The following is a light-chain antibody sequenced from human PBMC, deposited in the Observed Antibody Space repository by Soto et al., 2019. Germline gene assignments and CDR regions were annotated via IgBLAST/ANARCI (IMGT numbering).Light chain of an antibody. V-gene: IGLV1-40*01. CDR2: GHN. CDR1: YSNIGAGYE. Sequence: QSVLTQPPSVSGAPGQRVTISCTGSYSNIGAGYEVHWYQQIPGTAPKLLISGHNNRPSGVPDRFSGSQSGTSATLGITGLQTGDEADYYCGTWDSSLSAVFGGGTKLTVL. J-gene: IGLJ2*01. CDR3: GTWDSSLSAV.